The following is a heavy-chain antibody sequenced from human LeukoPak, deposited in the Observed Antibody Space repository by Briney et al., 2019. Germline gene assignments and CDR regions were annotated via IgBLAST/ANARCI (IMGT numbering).Heavy chain of an antibody. J-gene: IGHJ3*02. CDR2: IYYSGNT. V-gene: IGHV4-59*01. CDR3: AGEDYFDSSGYASWRFDI. D-gene: IGHD3-22*01. CDR1: GGSISEYY. Sequence: SETLSLTCTVSGGSISEYYWTWIRQPPGKGLEWIGHIYYSGNTIYNPSLKSRVTISVDTSKNQFSLKLTSVTTADTAVYYCAGEDYFDSSGYASWRFDIWGQGTMVTVSS.